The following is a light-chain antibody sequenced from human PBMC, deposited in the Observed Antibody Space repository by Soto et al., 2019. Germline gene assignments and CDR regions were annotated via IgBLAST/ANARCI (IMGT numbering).Light chain of an antibody. Sequence: QAVVAQPASVSGSGGQSITISCSGTSSGVGFFNRVSWYQQHPGEAPKLIIYEDTKRPSGVSNRFSGSKSGNAASLTISGLQAEDEAYYYCCSYAGSNTVIFGGGTKLTVL. J-gene: IGLJ2*01. CDR2: EDT. CDR3: CSYAGSNTVI. CDR1: SSGVGFFNR. V-gene: IGLV2-23*01.